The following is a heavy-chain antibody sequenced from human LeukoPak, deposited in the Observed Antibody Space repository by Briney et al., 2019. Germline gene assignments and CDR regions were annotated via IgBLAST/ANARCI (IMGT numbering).Heavy chain of an antibody. V-gene: IGHV4-61*02. CDR3: AREGYGGNSAWDVFDI. J-gene: IGHJ3*02. CDR1: GDSISSGRYY. D-gene: IGHD4-23*01. Sequence: SETLSLTCTVSGDSISSGRYYWSWIRQPAGKGLEWIGRIYTSGRPNSNPSLKSRDNISVDTSRNQFSLRLSSVTAADTAVYYCAREGYGGNSAWDVFDIWGQGTMVTVSS. CDR2: IYTSGRP.